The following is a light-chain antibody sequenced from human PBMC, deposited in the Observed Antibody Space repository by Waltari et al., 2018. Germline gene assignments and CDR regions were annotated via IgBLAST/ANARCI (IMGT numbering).Light chain of an antibody. J-gene: IGLJ3*02. CDR2: GNS. Sequence: QSVLTQPPSVSGAPGQRVTISCTGSSSNIGAGYDVLWYQRLPGTAPKLLVYGNSDRPSGVPDRFSGSRSGTSASLAITGLQAEDEADYYGQSYDNSLSGSGVFGGGTKLTVL. CDR3: QSYDNSLSGSGV. V-gene: IGLV1-40*01. CDR1: SSNIGAGYD.